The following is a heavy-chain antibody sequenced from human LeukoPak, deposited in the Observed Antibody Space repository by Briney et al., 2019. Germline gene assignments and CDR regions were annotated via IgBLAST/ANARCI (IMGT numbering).Heavy chain of an antibody. V-gene: IGHV3-23*01. Sequence: GGSLRLSCVASGFTFRSYAMSWVRQAPGKGLEWVSAIGGSGGSTNFADSVKGRFTISRDNSKNTLYLQMNSMRAEDTAVYYCAKDFSAYTVTTSLDYWGQGTLVTVSS. CDR3: AKDFSAYTVTTSLDY. J-gene: IGHJ4*02. CDR1: GFTFRSYA. D-gene: IGHD4-17*01. CDR2: IGGSGGST.